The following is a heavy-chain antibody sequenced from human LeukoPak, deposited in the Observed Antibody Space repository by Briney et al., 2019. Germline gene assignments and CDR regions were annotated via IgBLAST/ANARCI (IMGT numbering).Heavy chain of an antibody. CDR2: ISAYNGNT. J-gene: IGHJ4*02. CDR3: ARDAYYYDSSGHY. D-gene: IGHD3-22*01. Sequence: GASVKVSCKASGYTFTGYYMHWVRQAPGQGLEWMGWISAYNGNTNYAQKLQGRVTMTTDTSTSTAYMELRSLRSDDTAVYYCARDAYYYDSSGHYWGQGTLVTVSS. CDR1: GYTFTGYY. V-gene: IGHV1-18*04.